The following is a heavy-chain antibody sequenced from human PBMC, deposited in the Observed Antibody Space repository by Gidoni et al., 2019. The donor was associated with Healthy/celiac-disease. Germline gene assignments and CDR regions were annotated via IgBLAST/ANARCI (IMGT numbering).Heavy chain of an antibody. CDR2: IYHSGST. V-gene: IGHV4-4*02. CDR3: ARDWGTYSSGWFGDAFDI. Sequence: QVQLQESGPGLVKPSGTLSLTCAVSGGSISSSNWWSWVRQPPGKGLEWIGEIYHSGSTNYNPALKSRVTISVDKSKNQFSLKLSSVTAADTAVYYCARDWGTYSSGWFGDAFDIWGQGTMVTVSS. CDR1: GGSISSSNW. J-gene: IGHJ3*02. D-gene: IGHD6-19*01.